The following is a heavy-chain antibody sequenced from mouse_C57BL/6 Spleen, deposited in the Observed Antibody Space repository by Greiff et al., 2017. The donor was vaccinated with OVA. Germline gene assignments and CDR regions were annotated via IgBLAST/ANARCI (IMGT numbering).Heavy chain of an antibody. Sequence: QVQLQQPGAELVRPGSSVKLSCKASGYTFTSYWMHWVKQRPIQGLEWIGNIDPSDSETHYNQKFKDKATLTVDKSSSTAYMLLTSLTSEDSAVYYCARGRGTSYFDYWGQGTTLTVSS. V-gene: IGHV1-52*01. CDR1: GYTFTSYW. J-gene: IGHJ2*01. CDR3: ARGRGTSYFDY. CDR2: IDPSDSET. D-gene: IGHD3-3*01.